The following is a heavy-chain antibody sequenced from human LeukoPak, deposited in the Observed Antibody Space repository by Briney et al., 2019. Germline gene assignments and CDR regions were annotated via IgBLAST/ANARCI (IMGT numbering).Heavy chain of an antibody. CDR2: IYYSGST. D-gene: IGHD3-10*01. V-gene: IGHV4-59*01. J-gene: IGHJ4*02. Sequence: SEILSLTCTVSGGSISSYYWSWIRQPPGKGLEWIGYIYYSGSTNYNPSLKSRVTISVDTSKNQFSLKLSSVTAADTAVYYCARENDYYGSGSYLSLGHYFDYWGQGTLVTVSS. CDR1: GGSISSYY. CDR3: ARENDYYGSGSYLSLGHYFDY.